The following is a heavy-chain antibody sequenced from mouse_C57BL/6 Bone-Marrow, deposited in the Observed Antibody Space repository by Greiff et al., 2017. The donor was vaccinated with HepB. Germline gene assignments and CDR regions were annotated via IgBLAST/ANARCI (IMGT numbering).Heavy chain of an antibody. D-gene: IGHD1-1*01. V-gene: IGHV5-17*01. CDR2: ISSGSSTI. J-gene: IGHJ4*01. CDR3: ARTITTGVAPYAMDY. CDR1: GFTFSDYG. Sequence: EVKLVESGGGLVKPGGSLKLSCAASGFTFSDYGMHWVRQAPEKGLEWVAYISSGSSTIYYADTVKGRFTISRDNAKNTLFLQMTSLRSEDTAMYYCARTITTGVAPYAMDYWGQGTSVTVSS.